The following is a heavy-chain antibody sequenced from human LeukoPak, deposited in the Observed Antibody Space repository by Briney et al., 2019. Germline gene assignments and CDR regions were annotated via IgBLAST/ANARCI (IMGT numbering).Heavy chain of an antibody. Sequence: ASVKVSCKASGYTFTSYYMHWVRQAPGQGLEWMGIINPSGGSATYEQTSQGRVTMTRDTSTSTVYMELSSLISDDTAVYYCARDFGVNLHYFAYWGQGTLVTVSS. V-gene: IGHV1-46*01. J-gene: IGHJ4*02. CDR2: INPSGGSA. CDR3: ARDFGVNLHYFAY. CDR1: GYTFTSYY. D-gene: IGHD4-23*01.